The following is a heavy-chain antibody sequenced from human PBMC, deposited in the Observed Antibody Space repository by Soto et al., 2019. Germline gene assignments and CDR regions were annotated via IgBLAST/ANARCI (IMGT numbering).Heavy chain of an antibody. V-gene: IGHV4-34*01. CDR3: GGITVPD. J-gene: IGHJ4*02. D-gene: IGHD6-19*01. Sequence: PSETLSLTCAVYGGSFSDYSWSWIRQPPGKGLEWIGEINHSGSTNYNPSLKSRVTISVDTSKNQFSLKLSSVTAADTAVYYCGGITVPDWGQGTLVTVSS. CDR2: INHSGST. CDR1: GGSFSDYS.